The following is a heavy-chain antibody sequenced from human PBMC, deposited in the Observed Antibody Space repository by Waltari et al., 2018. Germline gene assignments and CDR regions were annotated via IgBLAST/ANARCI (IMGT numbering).Heavy chain of an antibody. J-gene: IGHJ6*02. CDR2: IYHSGST. D-gene: IGHD2-2*01. CDR3: ARAGGCSSTSCQSYYYYGMDV. V-gene: IGHV4-4*02. Sequence: QVQLQESGPGLVKPSGTLSLTCAVPGGSISSSNWWSWVRQPPGQGTGWIGEIYHSGSTNYNPSLKSRVTISVDKSKNQFSLKLSSVTAADTAVYYCARAGGCSSTSCQSYYYYGMDVWGQGTTVTVSS. CDR1: GGSISSSNW.